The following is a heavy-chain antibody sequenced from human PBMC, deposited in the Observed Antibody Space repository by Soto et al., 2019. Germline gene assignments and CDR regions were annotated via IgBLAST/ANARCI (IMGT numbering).Heavy chain of an antibody. D-gene: IGHD1-26*01. CDR1: GGTFSSYA. V-gene: IGHV1-69*13. CDR3: ARVGSGSYLLDY. J-gene: IGHJ4*02. Sequence: ASVKVSCKASGGTFSSYAISWVRQAPGQGLEWMGGIIPIFGTANYAQKFQGRVTITADESTSTAYMELSSLRSEDTAVYYCARVGSGSYLLDYWGQGTLVTVSS. CDR2: IIPIFGTA.